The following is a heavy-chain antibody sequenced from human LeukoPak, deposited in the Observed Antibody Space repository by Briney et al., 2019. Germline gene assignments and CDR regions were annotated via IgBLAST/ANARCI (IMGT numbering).Heavy chain of an antibody. CDR1: GYTFTGYY. J-gene: IGHJ5*02. V-gene: IGHV1-2*02. Sequence: ASVKVSCKASGYTFTGYYMHWVRQAPGQGLEWMGWINPNSGDTNYAQKFQGRVTMTRDTSSSTAYMDLSRLRSDDTAVYYCAREGLHNKWLRGNWFDPWGQGTLVTVSS. CDR2: INPNSGDT. CDR3: AREGLHNKWLRGNWFDP. D-gene: IGHD5-12*01.